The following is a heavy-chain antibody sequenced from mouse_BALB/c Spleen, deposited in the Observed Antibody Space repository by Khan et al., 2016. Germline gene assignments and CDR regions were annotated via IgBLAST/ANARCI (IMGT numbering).Heavy chain of an antibody. V-gene: IGHV6-6*01. D-gene: IGHD4-1*01. CDR1: GFTFSDAW. CDR3: TRRPDWPVDY. Sequence: EVKLEVSGGGLVQPGGSMKLSCAASGFTFSDAWMDWVRQSPEKGLEWVAEIRNKANHHATYYAESVKGRFTISRDDSKSSVYLQMNNLRPEDTAIYFCTRRPDWPVDYWGQGTRVTVSA. J-gene: IGHJ3*01. CDR2: IRNKANHHAT.